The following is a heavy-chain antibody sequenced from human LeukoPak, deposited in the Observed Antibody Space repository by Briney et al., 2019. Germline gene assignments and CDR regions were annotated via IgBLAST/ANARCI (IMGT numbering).Heavy chain of an antibody. CDR3: ARSDIVVVVAALGPHWFDP. V-gene: IGHV4-38-2*02. CDR1: GYSISSGYY. J-gene: IGHJ5*02. CDR2: IYHIGST. Sequence: EPSETLSLTCTVSGYSISSGYYWGWIRHPQGKGLEWIGSIYHIGSTYYNPSLKSRVTISVDTSKNQFSLKLSSVTAADTAVYYCARSDIVVVVAALGPHWFDPWGQGTLVTVSS. D-gene: IGHD2-15*01.